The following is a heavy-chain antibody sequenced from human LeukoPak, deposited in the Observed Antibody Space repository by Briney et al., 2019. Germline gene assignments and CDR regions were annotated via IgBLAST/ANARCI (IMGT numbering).Heavy chain of an antibody. J-gene: IGHJ6*03. CDR1: GFTFSAHA. CDR3: ASVLSNYYYYYMDV. D-gene: IGHD5/OR15-5a*01. Sequence: PGGSLRLSCAASGFTFSAHAMNWVRQAPGKGLEWVSGISGSGGGTFYADSVKGRFTISRDNSKNTLYLQMNSLRAEDTAVYYCASVLSNYYYYYMDVWGKGTTVTVSS. V-gene: IGHV3-23*01. CDR2: ISGSGGGT.